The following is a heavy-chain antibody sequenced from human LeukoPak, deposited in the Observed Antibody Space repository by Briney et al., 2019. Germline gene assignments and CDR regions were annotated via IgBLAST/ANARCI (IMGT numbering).Heavy chain of an antibody. CDR3: ARGSTAMGNYYYYGMDV. D-gene: IGHD5-18*01. CDR2: IYYSGST. J-gene: IGHJ6*02. CDR1: SGSISRYY. Sequence: SETLSLTCTISSGSISRYYWSWIRQPPGKGLEWIGYIYYSGSTNYNPSLKSRVTISVDTSKNQFSLKLSSVTAADTAVYYCARGSTAMGNYYYYGMDVWGQGTTVTVSS. V-gene: IGHV4-59*01.